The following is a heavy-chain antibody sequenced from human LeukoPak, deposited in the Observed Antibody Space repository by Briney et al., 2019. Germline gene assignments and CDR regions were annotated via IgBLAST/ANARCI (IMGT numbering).Heavy chain of an antibody. J-gene: IGHJ6*02. CDR3: ARLAGSGRGPLSTYGMDV. D-gene: IGHD3-10*01. CDR2: ISGSGGST. CDR1: GFTFSSYA. Sequence: PGGSLRLSCAASGFTFSSYAMSWVRQAPGKGLEWDSAISGSGGSTYYADSVKGRFTISRDNSKNTLYLQMNSLRAEDTAVYYCARLAGSGRGPLSTYGMDVWGQGTTVTVSS. V-gene: IGHV3-23*01.